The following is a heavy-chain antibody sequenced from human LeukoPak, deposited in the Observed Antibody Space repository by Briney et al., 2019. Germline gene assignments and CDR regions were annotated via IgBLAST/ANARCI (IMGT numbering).Heavy chain of an antibody. Sequence: GGSLRLSCAASGFTVSSNYMSWVRQAPGKGLEWVSVIYSGGSTFYADSVKGRFTISRDNSKNTLYLQMNSLRAEDTAVYYCVRGDYGDYTLFDYWGQGTLVTVSS. CDR1: GFTVSSNY. CDR2: IYSGGST. D-gene: IGHD4-17*01. CDR3: VRGDYGDYTLFDY. V-gene: IGHV3-53*01. J-gene: IGHJ4*02.